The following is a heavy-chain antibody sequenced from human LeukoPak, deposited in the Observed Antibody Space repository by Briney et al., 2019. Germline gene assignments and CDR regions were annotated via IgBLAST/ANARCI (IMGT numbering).Heavy chain of an antibody. V-gene: IGHV5-51*01. J-gene: IGHJ6*03. Sequence: GESLKISCKGSGYSFTSYWIGWVRPMPGKGLEWMGIIYPGDSDTRYSPSFQGQVTISADKSISTAYLQWSSLKASDTAMYYCARPRRGSAPYYYYYMDVWGKGTTVTVSS. CDR2: IYPGDSDT. CDR3: ARPRRGSAPYYYYYMDV. CDR1: GYSFTSYW. D-gene: IGHD3-10*01.